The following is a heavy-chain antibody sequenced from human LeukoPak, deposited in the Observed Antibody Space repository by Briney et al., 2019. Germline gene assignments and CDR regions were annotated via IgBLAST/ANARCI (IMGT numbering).Heavy chain of an antibody. CDR3: ARVWAVAGTEYYFDY. Sequence: PGRSLRLSCAASGFIFSSYGMHWVRQAPGKGLEWVAVISYDGSNKYYADSVKGRFTISRDNSKNTLYLQMNSLRAEDTAVYYCARVWAVAGTEYYFDYWGQGTLVTVSS. CDR2: ISYDGSNK. V-gene: IGHV3-30*03. D-gene: IGHD6-19*01. J-gene: IGHJ4*02. CDR1: GFIFSSYG.